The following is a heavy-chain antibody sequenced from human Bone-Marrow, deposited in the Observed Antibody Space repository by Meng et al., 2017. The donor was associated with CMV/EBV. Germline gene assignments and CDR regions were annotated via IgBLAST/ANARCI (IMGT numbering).Heavy chain of an antibody. Sequence: GESLKISCAASGFTVSSNYMSWVRQAPGKGLEWVSVIYSGGSTYYADSVKGRFTISRDNSKNTLYLQMNSLRAEDTAVYYCAKEGSPMAPLGWGQGTLVTVSS. J-gene: IGHJ4*02. V-gene: IGHV3-53*01. CDR2: IYSGGST. D-gene: IGHD3-10*01. CDR3: AKEGSPMAPLG. CDR1: GFTVSSNY.